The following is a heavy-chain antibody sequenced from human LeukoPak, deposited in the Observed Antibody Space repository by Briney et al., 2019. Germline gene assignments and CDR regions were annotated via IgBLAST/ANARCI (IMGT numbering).Heavy chain of an antibody. CDR3: ARDGDYGVHALDP. CDR1: GASINRGDYY. CDR2: IHYSGST. J-gene: IGHJ5*02. Sequence: PSQTLSLTCIVSGASINRGDYYWTWIRQHPGRGLEWIGYIHYSGSTYYNPSLKSRVTISGDRSKNQFSLELTSVTAADTAVYYCARDGDYGVHALDPWGQVTLVTVSS. V-gene: IGHV4-31*03. D-gene: IGHD4-17*01.